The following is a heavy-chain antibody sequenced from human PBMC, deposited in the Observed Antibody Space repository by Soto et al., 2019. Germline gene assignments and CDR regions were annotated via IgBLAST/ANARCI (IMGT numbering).Heavy chain of an antibody. Sequence: GGSLRLSCAASGFTFSSYAMSWVRQAPGKGLEWVSAISGSGGSTYYADSVKGRFTISRDNSKNTLYLQMNSLRAEDTAVYYCAKDRDIVVVVVGDAFAIWGQGTMVTVSS. CDR1: GFTFSSYA. CDR3: AKDRDIVVVVVGDAFAI. D-gene: IGHD2-15*01. J-gene: IGHJ3*02. CDR2: ISGSGGST. V-gene: IGHV3-23*01.